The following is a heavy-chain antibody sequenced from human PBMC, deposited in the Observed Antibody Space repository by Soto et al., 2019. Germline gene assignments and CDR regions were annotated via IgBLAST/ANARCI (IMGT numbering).Heavy chain of an antibody. CDR2: IFFSGNT. V-gene: IGHV4-31*03. CDR3: ARDNYGDMLDF. CDR1: GGSILNGGHY. J-gene: IGHJ4*02. D-gene: IGHD4-17*01. Sequence: QVQLQESGPGLLKPSQTLYLTCTVSGGSILNGGHYWTWIRQHPGKGLEWIGRIFFSGNTHYNPALKSRLTFSLDTAKNQLSLKLTSVTAADTAIYYCARDNYGDMLDFWGPGTLVTVSS.